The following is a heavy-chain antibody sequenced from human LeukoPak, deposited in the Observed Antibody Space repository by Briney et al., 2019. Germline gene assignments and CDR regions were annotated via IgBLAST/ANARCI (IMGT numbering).Heavy chain of an antibody. D-gene: IGHD1-26*01. Sequence: SETLSLTCALYGGSSRGSYWSWIRPPPGKGLEWIGEINHSGRTKHNPHPQSRVSIPVEKSNNQSPLKLSSVTGADTAVYYCARGSYSGSYRLDYWGQGTLVTVSS. CDR3: ARGSYSGSYRLDY. CDR2: INHSGRT. CDR1: GGSSRGSY. J-gene: IGHJ4*02. V-gene: IGHV4-34*01.